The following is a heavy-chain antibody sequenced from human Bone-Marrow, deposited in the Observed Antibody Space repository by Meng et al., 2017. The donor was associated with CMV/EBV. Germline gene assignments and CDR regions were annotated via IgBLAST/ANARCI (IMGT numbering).Heavy chain of an antibody. V-gene: IGHV4-39*07. J-gene: IGHJ5*02. CDR2: IYYSGST. CDR3: ARDNAVGATTGFDP. Sequence: SETLSLTCTVPGGSISSSSYYWGWIRQPPGKGLEWIGSIYYSGSTYYNPSLKSRVTISVDASKNQFSLKLSSVTAADTAVYYCARDNAVGATTGFDPWGQGTLVTVSS. D-gene: IGHD1-26*01. CDR1: GGSISSSSYY.